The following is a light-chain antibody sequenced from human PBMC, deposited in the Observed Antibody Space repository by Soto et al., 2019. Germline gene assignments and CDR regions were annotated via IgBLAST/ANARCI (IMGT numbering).Light chain of an antibody. CDR1: QSVSSY. CDR2: DAS. Sequence: EIVLTQSPATLSLYPGERATLSCRASQSVSSYLAWYQQKPGQAPRLLIYDASNRATGIPARFSGSGSGTDFTLTISSLEPEDFAVYYCQQRGNWRGTFGQGTRLEIK. CDR3: QQRGNWRGT. J-gene: IGKJ5*01. V-gene: IGKV3-11*01.